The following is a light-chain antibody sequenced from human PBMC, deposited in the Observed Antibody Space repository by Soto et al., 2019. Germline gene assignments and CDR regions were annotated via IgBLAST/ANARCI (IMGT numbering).Light chain of an antibody. J-gene: IGKJ1*01. CDR1: QSIGRW. CDR2: DAS. V-gene: IGKV1-5*01. Sequence: DIQMTQSPSTLSASVGDTVTVTCRASQSIGRWLAWYQQKPGKAPKLLIFDASTLENGVPARFSGSRSGPEFSLTISSLQPDDFATYYCQQYYSYWTFGQGTKWIS. CDR3: QQYYSYWT.